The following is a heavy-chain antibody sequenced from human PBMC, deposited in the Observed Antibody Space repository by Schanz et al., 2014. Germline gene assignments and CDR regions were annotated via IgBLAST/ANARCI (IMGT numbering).Heavy chain of an antibody. Sequence: EVQLVESGGGLIKPGGSLRLSCLASGFTFSTTWMNWVRQAPGKGLEWVGRIKSKVDGGTTDNAAPVQGRFTISRDDSKNTLHLQMNSLKTEDTAVYYCSTDLTAVDYDAIGLWGRGTIVTVSP. J-gene: IGHJ3*01. CDR2: IKSKVDGGTT. CDR3: STDLTAVDYDAIGL. CDR1: GFTFSTTW. D-gene: IGHD4-17*01. V-gene: IGHV3-15*01.